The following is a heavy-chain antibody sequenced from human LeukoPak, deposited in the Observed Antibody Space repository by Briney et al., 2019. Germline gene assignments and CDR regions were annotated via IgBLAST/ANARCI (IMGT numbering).Heavy chain of an antibody. V-gene: IGHV3-30*18. CDR3: AKFSLRYSSSWYLDY. CDR1: GFTFSSYG. CDR2: ISYDGSNK. D-gene: IGHD6-13*01. Sequence: GGSLRLSCAASGFTFSSYGMHWVRQAPGKGLEWVAVISYDGSNKYYADSVKGRFTISRDNSKNTLYLQMNSLRAEDTAVYYCAKFSLRYSSSWYLDYWGQGTLVTVSS. J-gene: IGHJ4*02.